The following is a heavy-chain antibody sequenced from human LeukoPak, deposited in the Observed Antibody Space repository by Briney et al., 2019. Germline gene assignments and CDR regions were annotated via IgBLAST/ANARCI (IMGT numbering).Heavy chain of an antibody. CDR3: AKDLALAGTGGGFDV. V-gene: IGHV3-23*01. CDR1: GFTFSSYA. D-gene: IGHD6-19*01. Sequence: KTGGSLRLSCAASGFTFSSYAMSWVRQAPGKGLEWVSAISGSGGSTYYADSVKGRFTISRDNSKNTLYLQMNSLRAEDTAVYYCAKDLALAGTGGGFDVWGQGTRVAVSS. CDR2: ISGSGGST. J-gene: IGHJ3*01.